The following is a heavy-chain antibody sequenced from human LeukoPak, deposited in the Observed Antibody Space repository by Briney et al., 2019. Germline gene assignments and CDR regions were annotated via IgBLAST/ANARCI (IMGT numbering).Heavy chain of an antibody. J-gene: IGHJ4*02. CDR3: AREGLLWFGEFPYYFDY. V-gene: IGHV6-1*01. CDR2: TYYRSKWYN. Sequence: SQTLSLTRAISGDSVSSSSAAWNWIRQSPSRGLEWLGGTYYRSKWYNDYAVSVKSRITINPDTSKNQFSLQLNSVTPEDTAVYYCAREGLLWFGEFPYYFDYWGQGTLDTVSS. D-gene: IGHD3-10*01. CDR1: GDSVSSSSAA.